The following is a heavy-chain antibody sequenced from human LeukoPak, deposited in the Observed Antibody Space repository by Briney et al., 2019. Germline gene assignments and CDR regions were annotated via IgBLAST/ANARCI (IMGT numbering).Heavy chain of an antibody. D-gene: IGHD7-27*01. CDR3: ATRKLGNDY. CDR1: GGSISNGVDY. J-gene: IGHJ4*02. Sequence: SQTLSLTCTVSGGSISNGVDYWSWIRQPAGKGLEWIGHIYTSGSTNYNPSLKSRVTISVDTSKNQFSLKLYSVTAADTAVYYCATRKLGNDYWGQGTLVTVSS. V-gene: IGHV4-61*09. CDR2: IYTSGST.